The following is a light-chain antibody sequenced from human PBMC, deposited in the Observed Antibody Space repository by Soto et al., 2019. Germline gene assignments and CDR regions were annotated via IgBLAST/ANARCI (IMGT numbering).Light chain of an antibody. CDR3: ASWDDSLNGAV. V-gene: IGLV1-44*01. CDR1: SSNVGSQT. J-gene: IGLJ7*01. CDR2: SNN. Sequence: QSVLTQPPSASGTPGQRVTISCSGSSSNVGSQTVSWYQQLPGTAPRLLIYSNNQRPSGVPDRFSGSKSGTSASLAISGLQSEDESDYYCASWDDSLNGAVFGGGTQLTVL.